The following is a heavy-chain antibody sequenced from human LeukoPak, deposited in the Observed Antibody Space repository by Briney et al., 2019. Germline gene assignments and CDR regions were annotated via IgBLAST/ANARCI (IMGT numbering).Heavy chain of an antibody. Sequence: PSETLSLTCSVSGGSISTGDYYWSWIRQPPGKDLEWLGYIYYIGSAYYNPSLKSRVTISVDTSKNQFSLTLSSVTAADTAVYYCARAPYDYRWGASRDYYMDVWGTGTTVTVSS. CDR1: GGSISTGDYY. CDR2: IYYIGSA. J-gene: IGHJ6*03. D-gene: IGHD3-16*01. V-gene: IGHV4-30-4*08. CDR3: ARAPYDYRWGASRDYYMDV.